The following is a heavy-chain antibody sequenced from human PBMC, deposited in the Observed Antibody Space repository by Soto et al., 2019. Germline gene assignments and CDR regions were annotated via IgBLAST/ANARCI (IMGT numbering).Heavy chain of an antibody. D-gene: IGHD6-6*01. J-gene: IGHJ3*02. CDR1: GYTFTSYG. V-gene: IGHV1-18*01. CDR3: ARDSTSIAAPDAFDT. Sequence: ASVKVSCKASGYTFTSYGISWVRQAPGQGLEWMGWISAYNGNTNYAQKLQGRVTMTTDTSTSTAYMELRSLRSDDTAVYYCARDSTSIAAPDAFDTWGQGTMVTVSS. CDR2: ISAYNGNT.